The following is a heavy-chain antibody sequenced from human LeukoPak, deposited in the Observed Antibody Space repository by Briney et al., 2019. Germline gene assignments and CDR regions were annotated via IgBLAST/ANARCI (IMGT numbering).Heavy chain of an antibody. J-gene: IGHJ5*02. V-gene: IGHV4-31*03. CDR2: IYYSGST. CDR1: GGSISSGGYY. Sequence: PSETLSLTCTVSGGSISSGGYYWSWVRQHPGKGLEWIGYIYYSGSTYYNPSLKSRVTISVDTSKNQFSLKLSSVTAADTAVYYCARDAPSYGDYVRWFDPWGQGTLVTVSS. D-gene: IGHD4-17*01. CDR3: ARDAPSYGDYVRWFDP.